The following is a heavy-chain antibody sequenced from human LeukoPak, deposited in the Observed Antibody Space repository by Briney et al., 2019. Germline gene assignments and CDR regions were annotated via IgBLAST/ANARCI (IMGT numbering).Heavy chain of an antibody. J-gene: IGHJ6*03. CDR3: ARRNHYFYYMDV. CDR1: GGSISSYY. CDR2: IFPSGSA. V-gene: IGHV4-4*09. Sequence: KPSETLPLTCTVSGGSISSYYWSWIRQSPVKGLEWIGYIFPSGSAYYNPSLESRVTISLDTSENQFSLTLTSVTAADTAVYYCARRNHYFYYMDVWGKGTTVTVSS.